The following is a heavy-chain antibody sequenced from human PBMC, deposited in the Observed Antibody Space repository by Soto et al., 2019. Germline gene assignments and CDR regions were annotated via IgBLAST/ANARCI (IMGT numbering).Heavy chain of an antibody. D-gene: IGHD5-12*01. CDR3: AKDRVGYDYYYYGMDV. V-gene: IGHV3-30*18. J-gene: IGHJ6*02. CDR1: GFTFSSYG. Sequence: QVQLVESGGGVVQPGRSLRLSCAASGFTFSSYGMHWVRQAPGKGLEWVAVISYDGSNKYYADSVKGRFTISRDNSKNRLYLQMNSLRAEDTAVYYCAKDRVGYDYYYYGMDVWGQGTTVTVSS. CDR2: ISYDGSNK.